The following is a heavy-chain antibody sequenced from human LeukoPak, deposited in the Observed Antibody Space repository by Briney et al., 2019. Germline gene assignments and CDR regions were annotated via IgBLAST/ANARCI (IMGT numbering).Heavy chain of an antibody. V-gene: IGHV3-74*01. Sequence: GGSLRLSCAASGFTFSSYWMHWVRQAPGKGLVWVSRINSDGSSTSYADSVKGRFTISRDNAKNTLYLQMNSLRAEDTAVYYCARGGDIVVVPAAMGWFGYYFDYWGQGTLVTVSS. D-gene: IGHD2-2*01. CDR3: ARGGDIVVVPAAMGWFGYYFDY. J-gene: IGHJ4*02. CDR1: GFTFSSYW. CDR2: INSDGSST.